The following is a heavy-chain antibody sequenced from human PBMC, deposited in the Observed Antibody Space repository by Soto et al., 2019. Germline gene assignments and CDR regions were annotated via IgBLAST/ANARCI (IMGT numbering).Heavy chain of an antibody. D-gene: IGHD1-1*01. Sequence: QMQLVESGGGVVQPGRSLRLSCVASGFTFSRYGMHWVRQAPGKGLEWVAVIWHDGGSRFYADSVKGRFTISRDNTKKTLYLEMISLIVEDTAVYYCATDETQFERRPSYGMDVWGQGTTVSVS. CDR3: ATDETQFERRPSYGMDV. V-gene: IGHV3-33*01. CDR2: IWHDGGSR. J-gene: IGHJ6*02. CDR1: GFTFSRYG.